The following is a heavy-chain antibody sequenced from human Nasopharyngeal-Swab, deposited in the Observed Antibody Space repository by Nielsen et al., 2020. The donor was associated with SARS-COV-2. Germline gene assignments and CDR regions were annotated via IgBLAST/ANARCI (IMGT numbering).Heavy chain of an antibody. J-gene: IGHJ4*02. Sequence: SETLSLTCTVSGGSISSYHWSWIRQPPGKGLEWIGYIYYSGSTNYNPSLKSRVTISVDTSKNQFSLKLSSVTAADTAVYYCARLLAVAGTCDYWGQGTLVTVSS. CDR2: IYYSGST. CDR1: GGSISSYH. CDR3: ARLLAVAGTCDY. D-gene: IGHD6-19*01. V-gene: IGHV4-59*08.